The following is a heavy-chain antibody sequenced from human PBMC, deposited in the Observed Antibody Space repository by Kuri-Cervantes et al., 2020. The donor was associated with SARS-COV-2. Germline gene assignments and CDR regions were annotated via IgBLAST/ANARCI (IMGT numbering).Heavy chain of an antibody. D-gene: IGHD6-13*01. V-gene: IGHV3-30*18. Sequence: GESLKISCAASGFTFSSYAMSWVRQAPGKGLEWVAVISYDGSNKYYANSVEGRFTISRDNSKDTLYLQMNSPRAEDTAVYYCANDWGHIAAAGPFDYWGQGTLVTVSS. CDR2: ISYDGSNK. CDR1: GFTFSSYA. CDR3: ANDWGHIAAAGPFDY. J-gene: IGHJ4*02.